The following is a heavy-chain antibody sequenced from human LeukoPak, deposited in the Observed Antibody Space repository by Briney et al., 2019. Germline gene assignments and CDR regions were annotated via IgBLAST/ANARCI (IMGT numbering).Heavy chain of an antibody. Sequence: SETLSLTCTVSGGSISRYYWSWIRQPPGKGLEWIGYIHYSGTTNYDPSLKSRVTMSLDTSKNQFSLKLSSVTAADTAVYYCARQKYFDYWGQGTLVTVSS. V-gene: IGHV4-59*08. J-gene: IGHJ4*02. CDR2: IHYSGTT. CDR3: ARQKYFDY. CDR1: GGSISRYY.